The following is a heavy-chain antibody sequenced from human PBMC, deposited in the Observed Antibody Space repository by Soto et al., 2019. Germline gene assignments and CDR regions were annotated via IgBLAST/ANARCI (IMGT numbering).Heavy chain of an antibody. CDR3: ARRRDYYYGSGTYYTFFHY. CDR2: IYYSGST. V-gene: IGHV4-59*08. J-gene: IGHJ4*02. CDR1: GGSISSYY. D-gene: IGHD3-10*01. Sequence: PSETLSLTCTVSGGSISSYYWSWIRQPPGKGLEWIGYIYYSGSTNYNPSLKSRVTISVDTSKNQFSLKLSSVTAADTAVYYCARRRDYYYGSGTYYTFFHYWGQATLVTVSS.